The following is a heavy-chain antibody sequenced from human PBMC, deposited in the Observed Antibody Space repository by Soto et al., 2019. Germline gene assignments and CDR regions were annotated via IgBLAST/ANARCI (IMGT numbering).Heavy chain of an antibody. CDR1: GGSIRSSSYY. V-gene: IGHV4-39*01. J-gene: IGHJ2*01. CDR3: ARLRVQWSFDL. CDR2: VFFSGHT. D-gene: IGHD3-16*01. Sequence: SETLSLTCTVSGGSIRSSSYYWGWVRQPPGKGLEWIGNVFFSGHTYYNPSLKSRVTISVDTSKNQFSLKLSSVTAADTAVYYCARLRVQWSFDLWDRGTLVTVSS.